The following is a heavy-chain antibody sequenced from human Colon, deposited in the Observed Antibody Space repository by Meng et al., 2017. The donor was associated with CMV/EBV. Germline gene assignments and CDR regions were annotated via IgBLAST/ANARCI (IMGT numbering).Heavy chain of an antibody. Sequence: QVQLQQSGPGLVKPSXTPSPTCAISGDIVSSNSAAWHWIRQSPSRGLEWLGRTYYRSKWYHEYAVSVKSRITISPDTPKNQFSLQLNSMTPEDTAVYYCARGINGGCGDWGQGTLVTVSS. CDR3: ARGINGGCGD. CDR1: GDIVSSNSAA. D-gene: IGHD4-23*01. J-gene: IGHJ4*02. V-gene: IGHV6-1*01. CDR2: TYYRSKWYH.